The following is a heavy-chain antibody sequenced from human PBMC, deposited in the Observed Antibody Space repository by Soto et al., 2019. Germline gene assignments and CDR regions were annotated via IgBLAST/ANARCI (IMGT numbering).Heavy chain of an antibody. CDR1: GGSISSYY. CDR2: IYYSGST. D-gene: IGHD2-2*01. V-gene: IGHV4-59*01. Sequence: TSETLSLTCTVSGGSISSYYWSWIRQPPGKGLEWIGYIYYSGSTNYNPSLKSRVTISVDTSKNQFSLKLSSVTAADTAVYYCARDGGKVPAAMKYWGQGTLVTVSS. CDR3: ARDGGKVPAAMKY. J-gene: IGHJ4*02.